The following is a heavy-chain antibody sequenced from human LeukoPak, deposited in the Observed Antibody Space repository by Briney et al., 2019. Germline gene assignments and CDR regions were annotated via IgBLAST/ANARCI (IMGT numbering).Heavy chain of an antibody. D-gene: IGHD2-2*01. CDR2: IRYDGSNK. CDR1: GFTFSSYG. Sequence: RGSLRLSCAASGFTFSSYGMHWVRQAPGKGLEWVAFIRYDGSNKYYADSVKGRFTISRDNSKNTLYLQMNSLRAEDTAVYYCARDPGGLYCSSTSCPRPHRFDYWGQGTLVTVSS. CDR3: ARDPGGLYCSSTSCPRPHRFDY. J-gene: IGHJ4*02. V-gene: IGHV3-30*02.